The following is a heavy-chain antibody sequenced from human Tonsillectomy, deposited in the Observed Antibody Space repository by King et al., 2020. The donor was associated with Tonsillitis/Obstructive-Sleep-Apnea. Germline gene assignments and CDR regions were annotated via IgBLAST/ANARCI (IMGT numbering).Heavy chain of an antibody. Sequence: LQLQESGPGLVKPSETLSLTCTVSGGSISSSSYYWGWIRQPPGKGLEWIGSIYYSGSTHYNPSLKSRVTISVDTSKNQFSLKLSSVTAADTAVYYCARVWFGELLYWFDPWGQGTLVTVSS. V-gene: IGHV4-39*01. CDR1: GGSISSSSYY. CDR2: IYYSGST. J-gene: IGHJ5*02. CDR3: ARVWFGELLYWFDP. D-gene: IGHD3-10*01.